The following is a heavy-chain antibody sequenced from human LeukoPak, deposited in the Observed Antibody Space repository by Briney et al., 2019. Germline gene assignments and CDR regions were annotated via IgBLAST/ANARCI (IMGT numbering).Heavy chain of an antibody. Sequence: GGSLRLSCAASAFTLSNYAMHWVRQAPGKGLVWVSRVNSDGSSTIYADSVRGRFTVSRDNAKNTVYLQRNSLRAEDTAVYFCTSLVHYYDGGGMAFDIWGQGTMVTVSS. D-gene: IGHD3-22*01. V-gene: IGHV3-74*01. J-gene: IGHJ3*02. CDR2: VNSDGSST. CDR1: AFTLSNYA. CDR3: TSLVHYYDGGGMAFDI.